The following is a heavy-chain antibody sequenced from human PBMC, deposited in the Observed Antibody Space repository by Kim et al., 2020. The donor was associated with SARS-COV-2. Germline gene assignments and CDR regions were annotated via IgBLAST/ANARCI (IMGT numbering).Heavy chain of an antibody. CDR3: ARDPGFGEGNWFDP. J-gene: IGHJ5*02. CDR1: GGSISSSSYY. Sequence: SETLSLTCTVSGGSISSSSYYWGWIRQPPGKGLEWIGSIYYSGSTYYNPSLKSRVTISVDTSKNQFSLKLSSVTAADTAVYYCARDPGFGEGNWFDPWGQGTLVTVSS. CDR2: IYYSGST. V-gene: IGHV4-39*07. D-gene: IGHD3-10*01.